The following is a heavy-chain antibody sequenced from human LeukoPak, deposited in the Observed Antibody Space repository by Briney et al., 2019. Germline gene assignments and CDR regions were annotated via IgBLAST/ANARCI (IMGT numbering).Heavy chain of an antibody. J-gene: IGHJ4*02. Sequence: ASVKVSCKASGYTFTGYYMHWVRQAPGQGLEWMGWINPNSGGTNYAQKFQGRVTITADESTSTAYMELSSLRSEDTAVYYCASASHITMLRGANDYWGQGTLVTVSS. CDR2: INPNSGGT. CDR3: ASASHITMLRGANDY. V-gene: IGHV1-2*02. D-gene: IGHD3-10*01. CDR1: GYTFTGYY.